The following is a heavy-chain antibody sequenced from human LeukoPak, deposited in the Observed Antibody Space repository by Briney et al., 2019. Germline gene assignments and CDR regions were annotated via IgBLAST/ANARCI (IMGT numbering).Heavy chain of an antibody. V-gene: IGHV3-9*01. CDR3: HMSGDPSDY. D-gene: IGHD3-10*02. CDR2: ISWNSGSI. CDR1: GFTFDDYA. Sequence: GRSLRLSCAASGFTFDDYAMHWVRQAPGKGLEWVSGISWNSGSIGYADSVKGRFTISRDNAKNSLYLQVNSLRAEDTALYYCHMSGDPSDYWGQGTLVTVSS. J-gene: IGHJ4*02.